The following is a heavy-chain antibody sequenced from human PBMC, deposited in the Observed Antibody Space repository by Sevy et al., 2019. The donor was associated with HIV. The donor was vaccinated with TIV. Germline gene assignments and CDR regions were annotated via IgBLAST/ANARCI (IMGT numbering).Heavy chain of an antibody. J-gene: IGHJ6*03. Sequence: GGSLRLSCAASGFTFSSYAMSWVRQAPGKGLEWVSAIGGSGGSTYYADSVKGRFTISRDNSKNTLYLQMNSLRAEDTAVYYCAKAYSSGWYYYYMDVWGKGTTVTVSS. D-gene: IGHD6-19*01. CDR3: AKAYSSGWYYYYMDV. V-gene: IGHV3-23*01. CDR1: GFTFSSYA. CDR2: IGGSGGST.